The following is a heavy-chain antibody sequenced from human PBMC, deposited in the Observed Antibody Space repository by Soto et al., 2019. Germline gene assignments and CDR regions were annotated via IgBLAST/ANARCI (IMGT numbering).Heavy chain of an antibody. Sequence: PGGSLRLSCAASGFTFSTYSMNWVRQAPGKGLEWVSSISSSSSYIYYADSVKGRFTISRDNSKNTVYLQINALRAEDTAVYYCARDFSMVIVAPGYWGQGTLVTVSS. CDR3: ARDFSMVIVAPGY. CDR1: GFTFSTYS. J-gene: IGHJ4*02. CDR2: ISSSSSYI. D-gene: IGHD5-12*01. V-gene: IGHV3-21*01.